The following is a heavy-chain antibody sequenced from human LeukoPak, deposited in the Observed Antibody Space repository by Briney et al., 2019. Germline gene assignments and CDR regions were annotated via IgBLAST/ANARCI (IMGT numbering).Heavy chain of an antibody. Sequence: SLKPPFSAPGFPFDDYTMHLGRPGSGKGPGWVSGIRWNSAGIGYADSVKGRFTIYRDNAKNSLYLQMNSLRAEDMAFYHCAKGQGSYNYGPPDYWGQGTLVTVSS. CDR2: IRWNSAGI. CDR3: AKGQGSYNYGPPDY. V-gene: IGHV3-9*03. J-gene: IGHJ4*02. CDR1: GFPFDDYT. D-gene: IGHD5-24*01.